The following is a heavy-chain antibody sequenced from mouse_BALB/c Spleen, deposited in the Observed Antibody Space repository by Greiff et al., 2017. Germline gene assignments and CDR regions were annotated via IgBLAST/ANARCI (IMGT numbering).Heavy chain of an antibody. CDR3: ARWEGAMDY. D-gene: IGHD4-1*01. CDR2: INPSNGST. V-gene: IGHV1S81*02. J-gene: IGHJ4*01. CDR1: GYTFTSYW. Sequence: VQLQQPGAELVKPGASVKLSCKASGYTFTSYWMHWVKQRPGQGLEWIGEINPSNGSTNYNEKFKSKATLTVDKSSSTAYMQLSSLTSEDSAVYYCARWEGAMDYWGQGTSVTVSS.